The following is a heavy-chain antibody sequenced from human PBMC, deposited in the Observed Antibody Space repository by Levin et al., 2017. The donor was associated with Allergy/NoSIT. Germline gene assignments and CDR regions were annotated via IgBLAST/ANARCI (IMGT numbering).Heavy chain of an antibody. J-gene: IGHJ6*02. Sequence: KAGGSLRLSCAASGFTFSNAWMSWVRQAPGKGLEWVGRIKSKTDGGTTDYAAPVKGRFTISRDDSKNTLYLQMNSLKTEDTAVYYCTTDSGGGVYYYYGMDVWGQGTTVTVSS. CDR1: GFTFSNAW. D-gene: IGHD3-10*01. V-gene: IGHV3-15*01. CDR3: TTDSGGGVYYYYGMDV. CDR2: IKSKTDGGTT.